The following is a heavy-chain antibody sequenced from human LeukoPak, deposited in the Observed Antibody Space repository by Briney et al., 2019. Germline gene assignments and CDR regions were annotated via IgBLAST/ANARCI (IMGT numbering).Heavy chain of an antibody. Sequence: GGSLRLSCAASGFTFSSYAMSWVRQAPGKGLEWASAISGSGGSTYYADSVKGRFTISRDNSKNTLYLQMNSLRAEDTAVYYCAKGGQLRFFRPEYFDYWGQGTLVTVSS. CDR3: AKGGQLRFFRPEYFDY. D-gene: IGHD3-3*01. V-gene: IGHV3-23*01. J-gene: IGHJ4*02. CDR2: ISGSGGST. CDR1: GFTFSSYA.